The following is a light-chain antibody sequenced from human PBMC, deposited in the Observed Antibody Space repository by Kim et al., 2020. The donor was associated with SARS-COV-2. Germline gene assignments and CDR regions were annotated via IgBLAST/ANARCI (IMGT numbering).Light chain of an antibody. CDR1: KCISSY. CDR2: PAS. CDR3: EKYSAASWT. J-gene: IGKJ1*01. V-gene: IGKV1-27*01. Sequence: SASVGDRVTITCRVSKCISSYLGGYQQKPGKVPKVLIYPASTLQSGVPSRFSGSGSGTKFALTIRSLQPEAAATYYCEKYSAASWTFGQGTKVDIK.